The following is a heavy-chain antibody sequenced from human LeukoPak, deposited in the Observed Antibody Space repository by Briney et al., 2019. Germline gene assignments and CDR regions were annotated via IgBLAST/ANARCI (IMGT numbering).Heavy chain of an antibody. Sequence: ASVKVSCKASGYTFTGYYMHWVRQAPGQGLEGMGWINPNSGGTNYAQKFQGRVTMTRDTSISTAYMELSRLRSDDTAVYYCAAPLSGYSSSWYESDYWGQGTLVTVSS. V-gene: IGHV1-2*02. J-gene: IGHJ4*02. CDR3: AAPLSGYSSSWYESDY. CDR2: INPNSGGT. D-gene: IGHD6-13*01. CDR1: GYTFTGYY.